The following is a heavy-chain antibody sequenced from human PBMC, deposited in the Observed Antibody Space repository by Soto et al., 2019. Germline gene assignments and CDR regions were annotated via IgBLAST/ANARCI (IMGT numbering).Heavy chain of an antibody. CDR3: ARDGDLLWFWGRPTTFDY. Sequence: GASVKVSCKASGYTFTSYGISWVRQAPGQGLEWMGWISAYTGNTNYAQKLQGRVTMTTDTSTTTAYMELRSLRSDHTAVYYCARDGDLLWFWGRPTTFDYWGQGTLVTVSS. J-gene: IGHJ4*02. CDR1: GYTFTSYG. V-gene: IGHV1-18*01. CDR2: ISAYTGNT. D-gene: IGHD3-16*01.